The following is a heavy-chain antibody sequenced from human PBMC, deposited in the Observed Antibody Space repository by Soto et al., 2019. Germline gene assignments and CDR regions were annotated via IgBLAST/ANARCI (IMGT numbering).Heavy chain of an antibody. V-gene: IGHV3-74*01. Sequence: EVQLVESGGGVVQPGGSLRLSCAASGFTFSSHWMHWVRQAPAKGLVWVSRINIDGSSTSYADSVKGRFTISRDNANNALFLQMNSRRAEDTGVYYCAREAMTGNSFDSWGQGTLVTVSS. J-gene: IGHJ5*01. CDR1: GFTFSSHW. CDR3: AREAMTGNSFDS. D-gene: IGHD3-9*01. CDR2: INIDGSST.